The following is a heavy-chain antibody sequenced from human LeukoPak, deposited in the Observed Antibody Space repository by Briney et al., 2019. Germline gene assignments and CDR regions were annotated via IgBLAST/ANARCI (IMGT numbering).Heavy chain of an antibody. V-gene: IGHV1-18*01. D-gene: IGHD3-10*01. CDR3: ARDGWFGDLDAFDI. CDR1: GYTFTKYD. Sequence: ASLKLSCKASGYTFTKYDISWVRQAPGQGLEWMGWISTYNGNTNHAQTLQGRVTMTTDTSTSTAYMELRSLRSDDTAVYYCARDGWFGDLDAFDIWGQGTMVIVSS. CDR2: ISTYNGNT. J-gene: IGHJ3*02.